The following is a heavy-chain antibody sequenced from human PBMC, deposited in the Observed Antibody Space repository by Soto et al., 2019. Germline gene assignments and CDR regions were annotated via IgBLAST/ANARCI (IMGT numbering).Heavy chain of an antibody. V-gene: IGHV3-30*18. CDR1: GFTFSSYG. Sequence: PGGSLRLSCAASGFTFSSYGMHWVRQAPGKGLEWVAVISYDGSNKYYADSVKGRFTISRDNSKNTLYLQMNSLRAEDTAVYYCANDLMYYYDSSGYYYSSDAFDSWGQGTMVTVSS. J-gene: IGHJ3*02. D-gene: IGHD3-22*01. CDR2: ISYDGSNK. CDR3: ANDLMYYYDSSGYYYSSDAFDS.